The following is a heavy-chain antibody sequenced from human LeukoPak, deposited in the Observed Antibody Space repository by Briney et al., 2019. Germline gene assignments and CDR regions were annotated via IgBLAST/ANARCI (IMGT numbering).Heavy chain of an antibody. CDR2: ISAYNGNT. CDR3: ARGADGSSWYPPEFDY. J-gene: IGHJ4*02. Sequence: AASVKVSCKASGYTFTSYGISWVRQAPGQGLEWMGWISAYNGNTNYAQKLQGRVTMTTDTSTSTAYMELRSLRSDDTAVYYCARGADGSSWYPPEFDYWGQGTLVTVSS. CDR1: GYTFTSYG. D-gene: IGHD6-13*01. V-gene: IGHV1-18*01.